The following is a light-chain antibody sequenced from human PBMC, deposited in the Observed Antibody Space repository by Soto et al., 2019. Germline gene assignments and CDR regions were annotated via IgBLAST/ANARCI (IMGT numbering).Light chain of an antibody. J-gene: IGLJ2*01. CDR1: RSNIGADYA. V-gene: IGLV1-40*01. CDR3: QSYDSGLSAVV. Sequence: QPVLTQPPSVSGAPGQRITISCTGSRSNIGADYAVHWYQQLPGAAPKLLIYANTNRPSGVPDRFSGSKSGTSASLAITGLQTEDEADYYCQSYDSGLSAVVFGGGTKLIVL. CDR2: ANT.